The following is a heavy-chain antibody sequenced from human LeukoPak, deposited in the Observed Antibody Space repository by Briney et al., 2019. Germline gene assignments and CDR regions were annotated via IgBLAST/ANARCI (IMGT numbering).Heavy chain of an antibody. CDR3: ARRLRGGRRYHYYYMDV. J-gene: IGHJ6*03. Sequence: KPSETLSLTCAVSGDSITRSEYYWDWIRQPPGKGLEWIGSIYYSGATYYSGPLKSRATISVDTIKNQFSLELRSVTAADTALYYCARRLRGGRRYHYYYMDVWGKGTTVTISS. V-gene: IGHV4-39*01. CDR2: IYYSGAT. D-gene: IGHD2-15*01. CDR1: GDSITRSEYY.